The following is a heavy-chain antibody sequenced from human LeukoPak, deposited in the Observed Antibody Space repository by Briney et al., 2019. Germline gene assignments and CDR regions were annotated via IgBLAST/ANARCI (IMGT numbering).Heavy chain of an antibody. J-gene: IGHJ6*02. V-gene: IGHV4-34*01. Sequence: SETLSLTCAVYGGSFSGYYWSWIRQPPGKGLEWIGEINHSGSTYYNPSLKSRVTISVDTSKNQFSLKLSSVTAADTAVYYCARAGNNMARGESTTVGMDVWGQGTTVTVSS. CDR2: INHSGST. D-gene: IGHD4-17*01. CDR1: GGSFSGYY. CDR3: ARAGNNMARGESTTVGMDV.